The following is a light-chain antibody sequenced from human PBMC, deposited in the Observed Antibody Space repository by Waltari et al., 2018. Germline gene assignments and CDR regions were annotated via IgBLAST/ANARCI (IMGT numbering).Light chain of an antibody. V-gene: IGKV3-15*01. CDR3: QQYNRWPPLT. J-gene: IGKJ4*01. CDR2: GAS. CDR1: QNIDNN. Sequence: EVVMTQSPAALSVSSGERVTLSCKASQNIDNNLAWYHQKPGQSPRLLIYGASTRSTGVPARFSGSGSGTEFTLTISSLQSEDCAVFYCQQYNRWPPLTFGGGTKVEIK.